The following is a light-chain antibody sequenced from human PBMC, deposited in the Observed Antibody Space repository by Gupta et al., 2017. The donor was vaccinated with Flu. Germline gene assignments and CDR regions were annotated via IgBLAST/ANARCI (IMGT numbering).Light chain of an antibody. CDR3: AAWDDSLNGV. CDR2: TNN. Sequence: QRVTISCSGSNCNIGSNTVNWYQQLPGTAPKLLIYTNNRRPSGVPDRFSGSKSGTSASLAISGLQSDDEADYYCAAWDDSLNGVFGGGTRLTVL. CDR1: NCNIGSNT. J-gene: IGLJ2*01. V-gene: IGLV1-44*01.